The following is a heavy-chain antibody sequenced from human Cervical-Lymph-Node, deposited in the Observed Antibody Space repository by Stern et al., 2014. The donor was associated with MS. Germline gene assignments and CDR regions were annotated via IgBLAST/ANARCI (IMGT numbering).Heavy chain of an antibody. J-gene: IGHJ3*02. D-gene: IGHD6-19*01. CDR2: IYYSGST. CDR1: GGSISSSSYY. Sequence: QLQLQESGPGLVKPSETLSLTCTVSGGSISSSSYYWGWIRQPPGKGLEWIGSIYYSGSTYYNPSLKSRVTISVDTSKNQFSLKLGSVTAADTAVYYCARRGIAVAGSAFDIWGQGTMVTVSS. V-gene: IGHV4-39*01. CDR3: ARRGIAVAGSAFDI.